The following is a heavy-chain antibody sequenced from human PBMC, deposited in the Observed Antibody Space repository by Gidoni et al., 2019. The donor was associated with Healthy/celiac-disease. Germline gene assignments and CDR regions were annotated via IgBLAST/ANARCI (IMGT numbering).Heavy chain of an antibody. CDR3: ASGYCSSTSCYVFLVY. CDR1: GGSVSRGSYY. Sequence: QVQLQEPGPGLVKPSATLSLTCTASGGSVSRGSYYWSWIRQPPGKGLEWIGYIYYSGSTNYNPSLKSRVTISVDTSKNQFSLKLSSVTAADTAVYYCASGYCSSTSCYVFLVYWGQGTLVTVSS. J-gene: IGHJ4*02. D-gene: IGHD2-2*01. CDR2: IYYSGST. V-gene: IGHV4-61*01.